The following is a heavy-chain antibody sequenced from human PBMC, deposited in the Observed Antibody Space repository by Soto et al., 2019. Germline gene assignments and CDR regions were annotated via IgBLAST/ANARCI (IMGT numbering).Heavy chain of an antibody. V-gene: IGHV3-23*01. J-gene: IGHJ4*02. Sequence: PGGSLRLSCEASGFSFSTFYMSWVRQAPGKGLQCVSFIRGSDGTTYYADSVRGRFTISRDNSKSTLYLQMNSLRAEDTAVYYCAKDGYNDSSGYVYYFDYWGQGTLVTVS. CDR1: GFSFSTFY. CDR2: IRGSDGTT. D-gene: IGHD3-22*01. CDR3: AKDGYNDSSGYVYYFDY.